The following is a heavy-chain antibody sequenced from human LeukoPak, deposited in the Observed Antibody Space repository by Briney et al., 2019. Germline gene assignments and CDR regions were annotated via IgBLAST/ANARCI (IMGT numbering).Heavy chain of an antibody. CDR3: VKNGDRGAYCSGGSCYPYYYYYMDV. V-gene: IGHV3-23*01. CDR2: ISFTGGTT. D-gene: IGHD2-15*01. J-gene: IGHJ6*03. CDR1: GFTFSSYG. Sequence: GGSLRLSCAASGFTFSSYGMSWVRQAPGKGLEWVSSISFTGGTTYYADSVKGRFTISRDNSKDTLYMQMNRVRAEDTAIYYCVKNGDRGAYCSGGSCYPYYYYYMDVWGKGTTVTISS.